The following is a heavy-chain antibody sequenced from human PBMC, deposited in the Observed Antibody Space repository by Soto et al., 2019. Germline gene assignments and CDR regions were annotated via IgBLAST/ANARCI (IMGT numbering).Heavy chain of an antibody. D-gene: IGHD6-19*01. V-gene: IGHV3-23*01. J-gene: IGHJ4*02. Sequence: PGGSLRLSCSASGFIFSSYAMSWVRQAPGKGLEWVSAISASGDNAYYADSVKGRFTISRDRSKSLYLQMKSLRAEDTAIYYCAKFFVAETRGYFDSWGQGTLVTVSS. CDR1: GFIFSSYA. CDR2: ISASGDNA. CDR3: AKFFVAETRGYFDS.